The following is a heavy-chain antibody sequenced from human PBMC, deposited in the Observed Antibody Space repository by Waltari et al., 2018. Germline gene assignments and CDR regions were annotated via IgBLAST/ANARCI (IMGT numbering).Heavy chain of an antibody. CDR3: AKLGGSPGTSAFDI. J-gene: IGHJ3*02. CDR2: INYSGRT. D-gene: IGHD4-17*01. CDR1: GGSISSSTYY. V-gene: IGHV4-39*01. Sequence: QLQLQESGPGLVKPSEILSLTCSVSGGSISSSTYYWGWIRQPPGKGLEWIGSINYSGRTYYNPSLKSRVTISVDTSKNQCSLRLSSVTAADAAVYYCAKLGGSPGTSAFDIWGQGTMITVSS.